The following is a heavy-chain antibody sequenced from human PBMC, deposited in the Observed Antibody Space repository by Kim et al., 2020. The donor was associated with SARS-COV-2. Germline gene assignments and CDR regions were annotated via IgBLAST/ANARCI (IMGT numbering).Heavy chain of an antibody. CDR1: GFTFSSYS. Sequence: GGSLRLSCAASGFTFSSYSMNWVRQAPGKGLEWVSSISSSSSCIYYADSVKGRFTISRDNAKNSLYLQMNSLRAEDTAVYYCALLSTYYYDSSGILDYWGQGTLVTVSS. J-gene: IGHJ4*02. V-gene: IGHV3-21*01. CDR2: ISSSSSCI. CDR3: ALLSTYYYDSSGILDY. D-gene: IGHD3-22*01.